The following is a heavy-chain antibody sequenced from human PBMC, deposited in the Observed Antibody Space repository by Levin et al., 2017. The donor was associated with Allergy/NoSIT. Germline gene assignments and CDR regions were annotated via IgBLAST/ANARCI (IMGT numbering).Heavy chain of an antibody. CDR2: ISSSSSSI. D-gene: IGHD6-6*01. CDR1: GFTFSTYG. J-gene: IGHJ4*02. CDR3: ARDLASSSALDY. Sequence: PSETLSLTCAASGFTFSTYGMNWVRQAPGKGLEWVSYISSSSSSIFYADSVKGRFTISRDIAKNSLFLQMNNLRDEDTAVYYCARDLASSSALDYWGQGTLVTVSS. V-gene: IGHV3-48*02.